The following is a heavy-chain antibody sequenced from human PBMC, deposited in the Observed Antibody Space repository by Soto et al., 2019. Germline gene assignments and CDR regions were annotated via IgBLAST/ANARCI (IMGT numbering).Heavy chain of an antibody. CDR3: ARSNWGSAPDFDY. J-gene: IGHJ4*02. V-gene: IGHV3-30*04. D-gene: IGHD7-27*01. CDR2: ILDGGTNT. CDR1: GFTFSSCA. Sequence: GGSLRLSCAASGFTFSSCAMGWVRQAPGKGLEWVAVILDGGTNTYYADSVKGRFTISRDNSKNTLYLQMNSLRAEDTAVYYCARSNWGSAPDFDYWGQGTLVTVSS.